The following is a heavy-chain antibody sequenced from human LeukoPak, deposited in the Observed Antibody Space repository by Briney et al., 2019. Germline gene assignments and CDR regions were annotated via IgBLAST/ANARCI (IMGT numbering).Heavy chain of an antibody. D-gene: IGHD3-9*01. Sequence: SETLSPTCAVYGGSFSGYYWGWIRRPPGKGLEYIGSMYYSGSTYYNPSLKSRVTISVDTSKNQFPLKLRSVSAADTAVYYCARLKSRLASFDIWGQGTMVTVSS. J-gene: IGHJ3*02. CDR3: ARLKSRLASFDI. CDR2: MYYSGST. V-gene: IGHV4-39*01. CDR1: GGSFSGYY.